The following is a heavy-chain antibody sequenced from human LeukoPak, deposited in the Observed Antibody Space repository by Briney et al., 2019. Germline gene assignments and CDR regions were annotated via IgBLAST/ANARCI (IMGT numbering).Heavy chain of an antibody. Sequence: GGSLRLSCAASGYTFINYAMSRVRQAPGKGLEWVSAITGSGGNTYYADSVKGRFTISRDNSKNTLYLQMNSLRDEDTAVYYCAKWGDFDVLTGYYVPDFWGQGTLVTVSS. CDR3: AKWGDFDVLTGYYVPDF. CDR1: GYTFINYA. CDR2: ITGSGGNT. V-gene: IGHV3-23*01. J-gene: IGHJ4*02. D-gene: IGHD3-9*01.